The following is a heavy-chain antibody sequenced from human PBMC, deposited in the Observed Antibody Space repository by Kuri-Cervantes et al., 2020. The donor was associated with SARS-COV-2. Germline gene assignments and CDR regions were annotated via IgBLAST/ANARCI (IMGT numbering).Heavy chain of an antibody. D-gene: IGHD3-22*01. J-gene: IGHJ3*02. CDR3: ANPSSHYYDSSGYYYDDAFDI. V-gene: IGHV3-23*01. CDR2: ISSRGGST. Sequence: GGPLRLPCTVPGLTFSAYAMTWVRQAPGKGLEWVSTISSRGGSTFYADSVKGRFTISRDSSKNTLYLQMNSLRAEDTAVYYCANPSSHYYDSSGYYYDDAFDIWGQGTMVTVSS. CDR1: GLTFSAYA.